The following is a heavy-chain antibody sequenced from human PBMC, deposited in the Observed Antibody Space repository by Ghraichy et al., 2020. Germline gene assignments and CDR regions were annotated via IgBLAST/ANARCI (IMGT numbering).Heavy chain of an antibody. D-gene: IGHD2-15*01. CDR1: GYNFNTYG. Sequence: ASVKVTCKTSGYNFNTYGISWVRQAPGQGLEWMGWISASSANTKYAQKLQGRVTMTTDTSTTTAYMELRSLRSDDTAVYYCARSCSGGSCYIFGGNYWGQGTLVTVSS. CDR3: ARSCSGGSCYIFGGNY. V-gene: IGHV1-18*01. J-gene: IGHJ4*02. CDR2: ISASSANT.